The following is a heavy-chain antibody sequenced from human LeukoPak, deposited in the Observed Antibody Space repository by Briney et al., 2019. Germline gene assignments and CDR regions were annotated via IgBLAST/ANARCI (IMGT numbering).Heavy chain of an antibody. V-gene: IGHV1-69*06. CDR2: IIPIFGTA. CDR1: GGTFSSYA. J-gene: IGHJ4*02. D-gene: IGHD3-16*01. Sequence: SVKVSCKASGGTFSSYAISWVRQAPGQGLEWMGGIIPIFGTANYAQKLQGRVTITADKSTSTAYMELSSLRSEDTAVYYCARGGTNGLTFDYWGQGTLVTVSS. CDR3: ARGGTNGLTFDY.